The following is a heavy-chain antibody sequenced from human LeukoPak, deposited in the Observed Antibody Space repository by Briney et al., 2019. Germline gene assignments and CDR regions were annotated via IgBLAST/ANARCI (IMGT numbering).Heavy chain of an antibody. CDR2: ISGSGDST. V-gene: IGHV3-23*01. Sequence: GGSLTLSCAASGITFSSYAMIWVRQAPGKGLEWVSAISGSGDSTNYADSLKGRFTISRDNSKNTPYLQMNSLRAEATAVYYCAKGAWLVQGLIDYWGQGSLVTVSS. CDR3: AKGAWLVQGLIDY. J-gene: IGHJ4*02. D-gene: IGHD6-19*01. CDR1: GITFSSYA.